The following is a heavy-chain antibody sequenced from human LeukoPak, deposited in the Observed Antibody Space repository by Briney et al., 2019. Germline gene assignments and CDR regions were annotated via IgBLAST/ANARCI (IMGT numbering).Heavy chain of an antibody. CDR1: GYTLTELS. CDR3: XXXXXXXXXXXXXXXXXXSYYYYYYMDV. CDR2: FDPEDGET. V-gene: IGHV1-24*01. Sequence: ASVKVSCKVSGYTLTELSMHWVRQAPGKGLEWMGGFDPEDGETIYAQKLQGRVTMTTDTSTSTAYMELRSLRSDDTAVYYCXXXXXXXXXXXXXXXXXXSYYYYYYMDVWGKGTTVTVSS. J-gene: IGHJ6*03.